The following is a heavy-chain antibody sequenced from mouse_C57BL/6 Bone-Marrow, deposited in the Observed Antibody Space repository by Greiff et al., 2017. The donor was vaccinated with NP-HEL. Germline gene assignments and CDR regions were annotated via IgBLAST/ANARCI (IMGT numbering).Heavy chain of an antibody. V-gene: IGHV1-5*01. CDR1: GYTFTSYW. CDR2: IYPGNSDP. Sequence: EVQLVESGTVLARPGASVKMSCKTSGYTFTSYWMHWVKQRPGQGLEWIGAIYPGNSDPSYNQKFKGKAKLTAVTSASTAYMELSSLTNEDYAGYFCTRGLYDGLGTMDYWGQGTSVTGSS. CDR3: TRGLYDGLGTMDY. D-gene: IGHD2-3*01. J-gene: IGHJ4*01.